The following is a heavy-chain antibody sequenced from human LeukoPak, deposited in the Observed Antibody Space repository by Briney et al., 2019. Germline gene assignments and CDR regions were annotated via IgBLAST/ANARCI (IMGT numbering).Heavy chain of an antibody. V-gene: IGHV1-18*01. Sequence: GASAMVSTKASDYTSTSYGISRVRHAPAQGLVWLGWIIAYNGNTNYTQNLQGRVTMTTDTSTSTAYLELRSLRSDDTAVYYCAIVVRYGDYYYYGMDVWGQGTTVTVSS. D-gene: IGHD1-1*01. J-gene: IGHJ6*02. CDR2: IIAYNGNT. CDR1: DYTSTSYG. CDR3: AIVVRYGDYYYYGMDV.